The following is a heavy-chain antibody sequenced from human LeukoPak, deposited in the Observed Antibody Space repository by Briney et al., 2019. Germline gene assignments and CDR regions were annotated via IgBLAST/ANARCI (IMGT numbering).Heavy chain of an antibody. CDR3: ARVRASGSVDY. V-gene: IGHV4-59*01. J-gene: IGHJ4*02. CDR1: GGSISSYY. CDR2: IHYSGST. D-gene: IGHD1-26*01. Sequence: SETLSLTCTVSGGSISSYYWGWIRQPPGKGLEWIGYIHYSGSTNYNPSLKSRVTISVDTSKNQFSLKLSSVTAADTAVYYCARVRASGSVDYWGQGTLVTVSS.